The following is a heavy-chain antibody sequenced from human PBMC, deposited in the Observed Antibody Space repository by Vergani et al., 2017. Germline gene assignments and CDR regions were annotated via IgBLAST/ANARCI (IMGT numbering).Heavy chain of an antibody. J-gene: IGHJ4*02. CDR2: ISTYNGNT. D-gene: IGHD7-27*01. CDR3: AGDSAWGSTFDH. Sequence: QVQLVQSGAEVKKSGASVKVSCKASSYTFTTHGISWVRQAPGQGLEWMGWISTYNGNTNIAQKFRGRVTMTTETSTSTAYLELRSLKSDDTAIYYCAGDSAWGSTFDHWGQGTLVTVSS. CDR1: SYTFTTHG. V-gene: IGHV1-18*01.